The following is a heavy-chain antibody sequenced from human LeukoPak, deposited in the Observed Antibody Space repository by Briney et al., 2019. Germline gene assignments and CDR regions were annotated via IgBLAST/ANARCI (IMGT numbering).Heavy chain of an antibody. CDR3: ARLIAARLGWFDP. J-gene: IGHJ5*02. V-gene: IGHV1-2*06. CDR2: INPNSGGT. Sequence: ASVTVSCKASGYTFTGYYMHWVRQAPGQGLEWMGRINPNSGGTNYAQKFQGRVTMTRDTSISTAYMELSRLRSDDTAVYYCARLIAARLGWFDPWGQGTLVTVSS. D-gene: IGHD6-6*01. CDR1: GYTFTGYY.